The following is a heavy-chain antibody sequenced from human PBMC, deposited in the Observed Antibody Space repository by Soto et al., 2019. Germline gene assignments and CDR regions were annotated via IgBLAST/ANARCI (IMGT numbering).Heavy chain of an antibody. V-gene: IGHV3-21*01. CDR1: GFTFSSYS. Sequence: EVQLVESGGGLVKPGGSLRLSCAASGFTFSSYSMNWVRQAPGKGLEWVSSISSSSSYIYYPDTVKGRFTISRDNAENSLYLQMNSLRAEDTAVYYCARNYDFWSGYYDTSYYYYYMDVWGKGTTVTVSS. J-gene: IGHJ6*03. CDR2: ISSSSSYI. D-gene: IGHD3-3*01. CDR3: ARNYDFWSGYYDTSYYYYYMDV.